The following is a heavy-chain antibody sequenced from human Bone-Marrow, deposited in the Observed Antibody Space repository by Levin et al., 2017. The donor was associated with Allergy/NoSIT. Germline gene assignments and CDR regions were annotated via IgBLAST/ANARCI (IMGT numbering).Heavy chain of an antibody. CDR3: AGDSNKWSEGVGAFDM. CDR2: ISSSSNYR. J-gene: IGHJ3*02. V-gene: IGHV3-11*05. Sequence: PGGSLRLSCAASGFTFSDYYMTWIRQAPGKGLEWISYISSSSNYRNYADSVKGRFTISRDNAKNSLFLQMNSLRAEDTAVYYCAGDSNKWSEGVGAFDMWGQGTMVTVSS. CDR1: GFTFSDYY. D-gene: IGHD2-15*01.